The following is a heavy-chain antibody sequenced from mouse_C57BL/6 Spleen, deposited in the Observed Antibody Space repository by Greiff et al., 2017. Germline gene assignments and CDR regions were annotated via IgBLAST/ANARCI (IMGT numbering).Heavy chain of an antibody. D-gene: IGHD2-4*01. CDR1: GYAFSSSW. Sequence: QVQLQQSGPELVKPGASVKISCKASGYAFSSSWMNWVKQRPGKGLEWIGRIYPGDGDTNYNGKFKGKATLTADKSSRTAYMQLSSLTSEDSAVYFCARWDDYDADYWGQGTTLTVSA. CDR3: ARWDDYDADY. CDR2: IYPGDGDT. J-gene: IGHJ2*01. V-gene: IGHV1-82*01.